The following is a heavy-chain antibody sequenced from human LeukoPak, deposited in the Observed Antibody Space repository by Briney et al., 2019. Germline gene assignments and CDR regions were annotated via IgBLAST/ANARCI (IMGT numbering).Heavy chain of an antibody. V-gene: IGHV3-43*02. J-gene: IGHJ4*02. CDR1: GFTFHNYA. CDR2: TSGDGITT. D-gene: IGHD5/OR15-5a*01. Sequence: QPGGSLRLSCAASGFTFHNYAIHWVRQAPGKGLEWVSLTSGDGITTYFADSVKGRFTISRDNSKSSLFLQMNSMRTEDTASYYCVRDHVYGGADYWGQGTLVTVSS. CDR3: VRDHVYGGADY.